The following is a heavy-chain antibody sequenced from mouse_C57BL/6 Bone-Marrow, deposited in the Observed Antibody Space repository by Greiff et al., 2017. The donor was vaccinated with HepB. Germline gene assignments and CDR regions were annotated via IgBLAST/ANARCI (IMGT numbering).Heavy chain of an antibody. CDR1: GYTFTSYT. V-gene: IGHV1-4*01. J-gene: IGHJ3*01. Sequence: VQLQQSGAELARPGASVKMSCKASGYTFTSYTMHWVKQRPGQGLEWIGYINPSSGYTKYNQKFKDKATLTADKSSSPAYMQLSSLTSEDSAVYYCARSKGWLRIFAYWGQGTLVTVSA. D-gene: IGHD2-3*01. CDR3: ARSKGWLRIFAY. CDR2: INPSSGYT.